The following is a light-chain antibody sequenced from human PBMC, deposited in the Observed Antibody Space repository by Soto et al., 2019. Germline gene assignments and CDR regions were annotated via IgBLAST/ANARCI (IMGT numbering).Light chain of an antibody. Sequence: QSVLTQPASVSGSPGQSITISCIGTSSDVGAYDLVSWYQQHPGTAPRLIIYENIRRPSTIASRFSGSKSGNTASLTISGLRAEDAANYHCCSYAGNRIFIFGGGTQLTVL. CDR3: CSYAGNRIFI. J-gene: IGLJ2*01. V-gene: IGLV2-23*01. CDR2: ENI. CDR1: SSDVGAYDL.